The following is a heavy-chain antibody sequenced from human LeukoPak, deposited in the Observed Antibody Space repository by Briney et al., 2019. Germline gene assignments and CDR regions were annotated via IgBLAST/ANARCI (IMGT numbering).Heavy chain of an antibody. D-gene: IGHD3-22*01. CDR3: ARDLVAVHYYDSSGYYYYGMDV. Sequence: ASVKVSCKASGYTFTGYYMHWVQQAPGQGLEWMGWINPNGGGTNYAQKFQGRVTMTRDTSISTAYMELSRLRSDDTAVYYCARDLVAVHYYDSSGYYYYGMDVWGQGTTVTVSS. CDR2: INPNGGGT. J-gene: IGHJ6*02. V-gene: IGHV1-2*02. CDR1: GYTFTGYY.